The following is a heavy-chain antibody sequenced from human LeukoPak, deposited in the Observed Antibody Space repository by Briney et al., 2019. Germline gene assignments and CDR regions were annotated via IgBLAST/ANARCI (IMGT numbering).Heavy chain of an antibody. V-gene: IGHV1-2*06. D-gene: IGHD6-19*01. CDR3: AREYIAVAGMGGVDY. Sequence: ASVKVSCKASGYTFTGYYMHWVRQAPGQGLEWMGRINPNSGGTNYAQKFQGRVTMTRDTSISTAYMELSRLRSDDTAVYYCAREYIAVAGMGGVDYWGQGTLVTASS. CDR2: INPNSGGT. CDR1: GYTFTGYY. J-gene: IGHJ4*02.